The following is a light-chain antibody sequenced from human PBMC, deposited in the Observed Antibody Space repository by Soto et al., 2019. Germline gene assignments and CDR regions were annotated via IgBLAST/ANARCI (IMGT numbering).Light chain of an antibody. V-gene: IGKV1-33*01. Sequence: DLRMTQSPSSLSASVGETVTITCQASQDIGRFLNWYQQKPGKAPKLLIQDASNLETGVPSRFSGSGSGTDFTFTISSLQPEDIATYYCQQYDNLMWTFGQGTKVEIK. J-gene: IGKJ1*01. CDR2: DAS. CDR1: QDIGRF. CDR3: QQYDNLMWT.